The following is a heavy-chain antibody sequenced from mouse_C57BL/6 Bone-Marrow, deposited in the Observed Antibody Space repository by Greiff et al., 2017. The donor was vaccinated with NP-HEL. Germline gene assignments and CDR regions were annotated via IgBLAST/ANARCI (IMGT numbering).Heavy chain of an antibody. CDR3: ARHYYSNYFDY. J-gene: IGHJ2*01. D-gene: IGHD2-5*01. CDR2: ISSVFLSP. Sequence: DVMLVESGGDLVKPVFSLPLSLFSSFFPFRRSGLSWFLPPPAQSLEWVAPISSVFLSPYYPDSVKGRFTISRDNAKNTLYLQMSSLKSEDTAMDYCARHYYSNYFDYWGQGTTLTVSS. CDR1: FFPFRRSG. V-gene: IGHV5-6*02.